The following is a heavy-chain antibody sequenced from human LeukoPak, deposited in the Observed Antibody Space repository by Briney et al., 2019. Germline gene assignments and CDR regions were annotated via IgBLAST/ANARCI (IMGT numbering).Heavy chain of an antibody. CDR3: ATYLYCSSTSCYTGWFDP. J-gene: IGHJ5*02. V-gene: IGHV1-69-2*01. D-gene: IGHD2-2*02. Sequence: ASVKVSCKVSGYTFTDYYMHWVQQAPGKGLEWMGLVDPEDGETIYAEKFQGRVTITADTSTDTAYMGLSSLRSEDTAVYYCATYLYCSSTSCYTGWFDPWGQGTLVTVSS. CDR2: VDPEDGET. CDR1: GYTFTDYY.